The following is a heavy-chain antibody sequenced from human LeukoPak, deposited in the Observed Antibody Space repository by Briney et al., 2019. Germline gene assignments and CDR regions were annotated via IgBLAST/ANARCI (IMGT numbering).Heavy chain of an antibody. CDR2: IFYTGST. Sequence: SETLSLTCTVSGDSISSSYWSWIRQPPGRGLEWIGYIFYTGSTNYNPSLKSRVTISLDTSKKQFSLKLNSVTAADTAVYYCARGNRRFDNWGQGTMVTVSS. V-gene: IGHV4-59*01. J-gene: IGHJ4*02. CDR3: ARGNRRFDN. CDR1: GDSISSSY. D-gene: IGHD2/OR15-2a*01.